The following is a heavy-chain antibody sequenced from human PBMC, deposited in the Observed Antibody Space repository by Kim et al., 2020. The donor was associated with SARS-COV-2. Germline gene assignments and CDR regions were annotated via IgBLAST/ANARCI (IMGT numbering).Heavy chain of an antibody. CDR3: AFRIAVAGTIDY. Sequence: YADSVEGRFTISRDKSKNTVNLQMNSLRVEDTALYYCAFRIAVAGTIDYWGQGTLVTVSS. V-gene: IGHV3-23*01. J-gene: IGHJ4*02. D-gene: IGHD6-19*01.